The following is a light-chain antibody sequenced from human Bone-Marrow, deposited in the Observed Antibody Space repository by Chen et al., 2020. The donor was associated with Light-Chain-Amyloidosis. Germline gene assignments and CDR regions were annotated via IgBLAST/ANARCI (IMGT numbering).Light chain of an antibody. CDR3: QSADSSGTYAVI. CDR2: RDT. CDR1: DLPTKY. V-gene: IGLV3-25*03. Sequence: SYELTQPPSVSVSPGHTARITCSGDDLPTKYAYWYQQQPGQAPVLVIHRDTERPSGISERFSGSSSGTTATLTISGVQAEDEADYHCQSADSSGTYAVIFGGGTKLTV. J-gene: IGLJ2*01.